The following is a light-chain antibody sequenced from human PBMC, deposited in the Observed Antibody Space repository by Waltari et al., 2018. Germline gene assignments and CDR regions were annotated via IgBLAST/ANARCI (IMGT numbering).Light chain of an antibody. CDR1: SGHSSNV. V-gene: IGLV4-69*01. CDR2: VNSDGSH. J-gene: IGLJ3*02. Sequence: QLVLTQSPSASASLGASVTLTCTLSSGHSSNVIAWLQQQPAKGPRYLMKVNSDGSHSKGDKIPDRFSGSSSGAEHYLTISSLQSEDEADYYCQTGGHGTWVFGGGTKLTVL. CDR3: QTGGHGTWV.